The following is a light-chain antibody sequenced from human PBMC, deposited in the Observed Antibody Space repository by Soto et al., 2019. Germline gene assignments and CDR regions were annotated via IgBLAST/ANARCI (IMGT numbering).Light chain of an antibody. J-gene: IGLJ1*01. Sequence: QSVLTQPASVSGSPGQSITTSCTGTSSDVGGYNYVSCYQQHPGKAPKLMIYEVSNRPSGVSNRFSGSKSGNTASLTISGLQAEDEADYYCSSYTSSSTFYVFGTGTKVTVL. CDR3: SSYTSSSTFYV. CDR2: EVS. CDR1: SSDVGGYNY. V-gene: IGLV2-14*01.